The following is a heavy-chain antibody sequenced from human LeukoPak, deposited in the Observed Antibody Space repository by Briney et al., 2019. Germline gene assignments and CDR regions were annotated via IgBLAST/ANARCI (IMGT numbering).Heavy chain of an antibody. CDR1: GFTFGRYW. CDR2: INQGGSRL. CDR3: ARLKDDVTKLDY. D-gene: IGHD2-8*01. J-gene: IGHJ4*02. Sequence: PGGSLRLSCAGSGFTFGRYWMSWVRQAPGKGLEWVASINQGGSRLHYLDSVTGRFIISTDDAQNSLFLQMTRLRVDDTAVYCCARLKDDVTKLDYWGQGTLVSVSS. V-gene: IGHV3-7*01.